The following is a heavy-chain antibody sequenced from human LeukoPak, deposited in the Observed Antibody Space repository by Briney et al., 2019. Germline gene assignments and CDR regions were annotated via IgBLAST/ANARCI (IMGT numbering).Heavy chain of an antibody. Sequence: PGGSLRLSCAASGFTVSSNYMSWVRQAPGKGLEWVSVIYSGGRTHYADSVKGRLTISRDNSKNTLYLQMNSRRAEDTAVYHCARGEGLFDYWGQGTLVTVSS. CDR1: GFTVSSNY. CDR3: ARGEGLFDY. J-gene: IGHJ4*02. V-gene: IGHV3-53*01. CDR2: IYSGGRT.